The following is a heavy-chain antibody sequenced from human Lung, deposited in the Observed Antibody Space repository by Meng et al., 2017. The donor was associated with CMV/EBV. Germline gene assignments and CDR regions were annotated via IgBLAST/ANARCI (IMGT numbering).Heavy chain of an antibody. Sequence: GESLKISCVASGFSFSKHWMSWVRQAPGKGLEYLANINLYGSEKYYMDSVKGRFTISRDNSKNTLYLQMNSLRAEDTAVYYCARDLSFSGWYRNAFDIWGQGKXV. V-gene: IGHV3-7*01. CDR2: INLYGSEK. CDR3: ARDLSFSGWYRNAFDI. D-gene: IGHD6-19*01. CDR1: GFSFSKHW. J-gene: IGHJ3*02.